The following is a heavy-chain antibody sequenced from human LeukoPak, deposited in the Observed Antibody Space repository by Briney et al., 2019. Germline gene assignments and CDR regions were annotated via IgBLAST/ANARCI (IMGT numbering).Heavy chain of an antibody. Sequence: SETLSPTCTVSGGSISSYYWSWIRQPPGKGLEWIGYIYYSGSTNYNPSLKSRVTISVDTSKNQFSLKLSSVTAADTAAYYCARDRAVREPVDYYMDVWGKGTTVTVSS. J-gene: IGHJ6*03. V-gene: IGHV4-59*01. CDR3: ARDRAVREPVDYYMDV. D-gene: IGHD3-10*01. CDR1: GGSISSYY. CDR2: IYYSGST.